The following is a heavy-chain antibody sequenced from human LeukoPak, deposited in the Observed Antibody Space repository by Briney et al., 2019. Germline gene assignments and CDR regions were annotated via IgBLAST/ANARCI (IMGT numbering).Heavy chain of an antibody. CDR1: GGTFSSYA. Sequence: SVRVSCKASGGTFSSYAISWVRQAPGQGLEWMGRIIPIFGTANYAQKFQGRVTITADESTSTAYMELSSLRSEDTAVYYCARVDEYSSSRVYYYYMDVWGKGTTVTVSS. V-gene: IGHV1-69*13. CDR3: ARVDEYSSSRVYYYYMDV. CDR2: IIPIFGTA. D-gene: IGHD6-6*01. J-gene: IGHJ6*03.